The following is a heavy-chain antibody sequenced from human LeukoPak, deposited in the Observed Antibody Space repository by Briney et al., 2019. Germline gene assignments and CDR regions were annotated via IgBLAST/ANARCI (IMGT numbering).Heavy chain of an antibody. CDR2: ISSSGSTI. D-gene: IGHD4-11*01. CDR1: GFTFSSYS. CDR3: ARDTPVTLRGGFDY. Sequence: GGSLRLSCAASGFTFSSYSMNWVRQAPGKGLEWVSYISSSGSTIYYADSVKGRFTISRDNAKNSLYLQMNSLRAEDTAVYYCARDTPVTLRGGFDYWGQGTLVTVSS. J-gene: IGHJ4*02. V-gene: IGHV3-48*01.